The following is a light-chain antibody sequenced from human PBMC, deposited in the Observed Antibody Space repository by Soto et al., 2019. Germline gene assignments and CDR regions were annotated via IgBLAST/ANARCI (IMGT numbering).Light chain of an antibody. CDR2: GPS. V-gene: IGKV3-20*01. CDR1: QSVSSY. J-gene: IGKJ1*01. Sequence: EIVLTQSPGSLSLSPGERATLSCRASQSVSSYLAWYQQKPGQAPRLLIYGPSSRATGFPDRFSGSGSGTDFSLTISRLEPEDSAVYYCQQYSSPPRTFGQGTKVEIK. CDR3: QQYSSPPRT.